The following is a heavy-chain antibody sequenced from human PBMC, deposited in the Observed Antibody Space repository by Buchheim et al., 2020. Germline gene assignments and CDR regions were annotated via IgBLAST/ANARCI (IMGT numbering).Heavy chain of an antibody. J-gene: IGHJ4*02. Sequence: QIPLQESGPTLVKPTQTLTLTCTFSGFSLRTSGVGVGWIRQPPGKALEWLGFIYWDNDKRYSPSLRNRITITRDTSRNQVVLTMTNMDPVDTATYYCAHRGSSSFFDYWGPGTL. D-gene: IGHD6-6*01. V-gene: IGHV2-5*02. CDR1: GFSLRTSGVG. CDR2: IYWDNDK. CDR3: AHRGSSSFFDY.